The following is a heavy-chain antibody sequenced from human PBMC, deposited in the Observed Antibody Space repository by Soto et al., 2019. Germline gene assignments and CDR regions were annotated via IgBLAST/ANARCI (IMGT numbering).Heavy chain of an antibody. CDR2: IKQDGSEE. CDR1: GSTLSSYW. V-gene: IGHV3-7*03. Sequence: PGGSLRLSCVASGSTLSSYWLSWVRQAPGKRLEWVANIKQDGSEEYYVDSVKGRFTISRDNAKNTLYLQMNSLRAEDTAVYYCAKDPKAVVPAAILDYRGQGTLVTVSS. CDR3: AKDPKAVVPAAILDY. D-gene: IGHD2-2*01. J-gene: IGHJ4*02.